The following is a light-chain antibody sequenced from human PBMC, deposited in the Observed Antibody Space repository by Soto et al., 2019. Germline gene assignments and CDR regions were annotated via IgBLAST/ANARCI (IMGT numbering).Light chain of an antibody. CDR1: QSISSW. CDR2: DAS. V-gene: IGKV1-5*01. Sequence: DIQMTQSPSTLSASVGDRVTITCRASQSISSWLAWYQQKPGKAPKLLIYDASSLEGGVPSRFSGSGSGTEFTLTISSLQPDDFATYYCQQYNSYSRTVGQGTKVDSK. CDR3: QQYNSYSRT. J-gene: IGKJ2*02.